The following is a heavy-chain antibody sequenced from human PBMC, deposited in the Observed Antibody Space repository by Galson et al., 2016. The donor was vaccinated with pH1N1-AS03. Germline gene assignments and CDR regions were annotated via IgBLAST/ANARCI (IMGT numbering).Heavy chain of an antibody. Sequence: SLRLSCAASGFSFNTYGMHWVRQAPGKGLEWVAFIRSDRSNEYYAQSVKGRFTISRDNSKNTLYLQMNSLRPEDTAVYYCAGDGAHWEDDYWRQGTLVTVSS. CDR3: AGDGAHWEDDY. D-gene: IGHD4/OR15-4a*01. CDR2: IRSDRSNE. J-gene: IGHJ4*02. V-gene: IGHV3-30*02. CDR1: GFSFNTYG.